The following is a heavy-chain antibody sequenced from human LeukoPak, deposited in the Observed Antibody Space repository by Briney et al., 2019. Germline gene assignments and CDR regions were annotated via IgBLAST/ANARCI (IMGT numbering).Heavy chain of an antibody. V-gene: IGHV3-21*01. J-gene: IGHJ4*02. CDR2: ISGGSTYM. Sequence: GGSLRLSCAASGFTFNSYTMNWVRQAPGRGLEWVSFISGGSTYMYYADSVKGRFTISRDNAKNSLYLQMNSLRPDDTAVYYCARDLASGDYWGQGTLVTVSS. CDR3: ARDLASGDY. CDR1: GFTFNSYT. D-gene: IGHD3-16*01.